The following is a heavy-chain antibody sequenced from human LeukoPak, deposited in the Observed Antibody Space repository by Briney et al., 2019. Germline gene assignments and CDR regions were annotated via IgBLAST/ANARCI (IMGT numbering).Heavy chain of an antibody. D-gene: IGHD3-16*01. J-gene: IGHJ4*02. CDR3: ARQYYDYVWGTHPYYFDY. Sequence: SETLSLTCAVYGGSFSGYYWSWIRQPPGKGLEWIGEINHSGSTNYNPSLKSRVTISVDTSKNQFSLKLSSVTAADTAVYYCARQYYDYVWGTHPYYFDYWGQGTLVTVSS. CDR2: INHSGST. CDR1: GGSFSGYY. V-gene: IGHV4-34*01.